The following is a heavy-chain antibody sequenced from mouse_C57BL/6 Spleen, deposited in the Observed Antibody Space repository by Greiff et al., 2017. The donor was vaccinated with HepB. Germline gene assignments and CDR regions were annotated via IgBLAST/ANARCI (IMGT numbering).Heavy chain of an antibody. J-gene: IGHJ2*01. Sequence: QVQLQQPGAELVRPGSSVKLSCKASGYTFTSYWMDWVKQRPGQGLEWIGNIYPSDSETHYNQKFKDKATLTVDKSSSTAYMQLSSLTSEDSAVYDCARGVDYEGYYFGYWGQGTTLSVSS. D-gene: IGHD2-4*01. CDR1: GYTFTSYW. V-gene: IGHV1-61*01. CDR2: IYPSDSET. CDR3: ARGVDYEGYYFGY.